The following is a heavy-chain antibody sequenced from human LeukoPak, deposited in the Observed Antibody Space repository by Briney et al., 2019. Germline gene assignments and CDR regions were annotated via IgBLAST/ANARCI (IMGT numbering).Heavy chain of an antibody. CDR3: ARGLTHKWFGL. V-gene: IGHV1-2*02. CDR1: GYSFTGYY. J-gene: IGHJ5*02. CDR2: IAPDSGGT. Sequence: ASVKVSCKASGYSFTGYYMYWVRQAPGQGLEWMGWIAPDSGGTNYVQKFQGRVTMTRDTSISTAYMELSRLRSDDTALYYCARGLTHKWFGLWGQGTLVTVSS. D-gene: IGHD2-8*01.